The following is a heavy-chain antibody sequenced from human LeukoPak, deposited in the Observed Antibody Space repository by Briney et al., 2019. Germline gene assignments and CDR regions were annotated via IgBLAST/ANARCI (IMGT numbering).Heavy chain of an antibody. J-gene: IGHJ4*02. CDR3: ARDPGYDFWSGYYPRLDY. CDR2: ISAYNGNT. Sequence: ASVKVSCKASGYTFTSYGISWVRQAPGQGLERMGWISAYNGNTNYAQKLQGRVTMTTDTSTSTAYMELRSLRSDDTAVYYCARDPGYDFWSGYYPRLDYWGQGTLVTVSS. V-gene: IGHV1-18*01. D-gene: IGHD3-3*01. CDR1: GYTFTSYG.